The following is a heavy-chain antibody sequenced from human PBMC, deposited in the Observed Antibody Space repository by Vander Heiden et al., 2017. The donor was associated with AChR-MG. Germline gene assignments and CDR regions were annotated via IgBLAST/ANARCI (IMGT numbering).Heavy chain of an antibody. D-gene: IGHD3-22*01. V-gene: IGHV1-69*04. CDR1: GGTFSSYA. J-gene: IGHJ6*02. CDR3: ASGDYYDSSGYDSGDYYYYSMDV. CDR2: IIPILGIA. Sequence: QLHLVQSGAEVKKPGSSVKVSCKASGGTFSSYAISWVRKAPGQGLEWMGRIIPILGIANYAQKFQGRVTMTADKSTSTAYMELSSLRSEDTAVYYWASGDYYDSSGYDSGDYYYYSMDVWGQGTTVTVSS.